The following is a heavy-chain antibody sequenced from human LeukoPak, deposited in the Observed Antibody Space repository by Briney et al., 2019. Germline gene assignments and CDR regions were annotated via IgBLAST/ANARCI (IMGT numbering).Heavy chain of an antibody. Sequence: GASVKVSCKASGYTFTGYYMHWVRQAPGQGLEWMGWINPNSGGTNHAQKFQGRVTMTRDTSISTAYMELSRLRSDDTAVYYCARGGYSYGQPPIYYYYYGMDVWGQGTTVTVSS. J-gene: IGHJ6*02. V-gene: IGHV1-2*02. CDR3: ARGGYSYGQPPIYYYYYGMDV. D-gene: IGHD5-18*01. CDR2: INPNSGGT. CDR1: GYTFTGYY.